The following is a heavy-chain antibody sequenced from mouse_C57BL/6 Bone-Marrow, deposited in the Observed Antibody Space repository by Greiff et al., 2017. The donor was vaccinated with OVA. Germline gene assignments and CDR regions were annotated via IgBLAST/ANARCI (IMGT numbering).Heavy chain of an antibody. V-gene: IGHV14-4*01. Sequence: EVQLQQSGAELVRPGASVKLSCTASGFTIKDDYMHWVKQRPEQGLEWIGWIDPENGDTEYAPKFQGKATITADTSSNTAYLQLSRLTSEDTAVYYCTPCYYGSSPWLAYWGQGTLVTVSA. D-gene: IGHD1-1*01. CDR1: GFTIKDDY. J-gene: IGHJ3*01. CDR2: IDPENGDT. CDR3: TPCYYGSSPWLAY.